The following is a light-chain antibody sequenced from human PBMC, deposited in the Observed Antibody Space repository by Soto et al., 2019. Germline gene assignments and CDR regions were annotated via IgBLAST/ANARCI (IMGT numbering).Light chain of an antibody. Sequence: QSALTQPPSASGSPGQSVTISCTGTSSDVGGYNYVSWYQQHPGKAPKLIIYEVTKRPSGVPDRLSGSKSGSTASLTVSGLQAEDEADYYCSSRAGWNPYVFGTGTKVTVL. J-gene: IGLJ1*01. CDR3: SSRAGWNPYV. CDR1: SSDVGGYNY. CDR2: EVT. V-gene: IGLV2-8*01.